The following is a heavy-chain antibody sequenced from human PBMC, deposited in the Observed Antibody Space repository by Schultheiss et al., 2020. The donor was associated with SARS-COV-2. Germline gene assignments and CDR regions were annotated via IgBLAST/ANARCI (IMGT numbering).Heavy chain of an antibody. V-gene: IGHV4-4*07. Sequence: SQTLSLTCTVSGGSISSYYWSWIRQPAGKGLEWIGRIYTSGSTNYNPSLKSRVTISVDTSKNQFSLKLSSVTAADTAVYYCARGRNNVLRFLEWRPSPSYYFDYWGQGTLVTVSS. CDR3: ARGRNNVLRFLEWRPSPSYYFDY. D-gene: IGHD3-3*01. CDR1: GGSISSYY. J-gene: IGHJ4*02. CDR2: IYTSGST.